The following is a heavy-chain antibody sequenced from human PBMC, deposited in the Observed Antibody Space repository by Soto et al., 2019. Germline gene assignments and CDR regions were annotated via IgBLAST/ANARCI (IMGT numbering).Heavy chain of an antibody. V-gene: IGHV3-48*03. D-gene: IGHD6-13*01. CDR2: ISSSGSTI. CDR1: EFTFSSYE. J-gene: IGHJ4*02. CDR3: VRFGGAAAGPGDY. Sequence: GGSLRLSCVASEFTFSSYEMNWVRQAPGKGLEWVSYISSSGSTIYYSDSVKGRFTISRDNAKKSLYLQMNSLRAEDTAVYYCVRFGGAAAGPGDYWGQGTLVTVSS.